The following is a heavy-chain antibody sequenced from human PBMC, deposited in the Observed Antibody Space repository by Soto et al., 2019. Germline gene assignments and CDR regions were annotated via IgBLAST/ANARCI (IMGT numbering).Heavy chain of an antibody. V-gene: IGHV3-30*18. J-gene: IGHJ4*02. CDR2: ISYDGSNT. CDR3: AKEGVRAATGSSPPDY. Sequence: PGGSLRLSCVVSGFTFSSYGMHWVRQAPGKGLEWVTVISYDGSNTYYADSVKGRFTISRDNSKNTLYLQMNSLRAEDTAVYYCAKEGVRAATGSSPPDYWGQGTLVTVSS. D-gene: IGHD6-13*01. CDR1: GFTFSSYG.